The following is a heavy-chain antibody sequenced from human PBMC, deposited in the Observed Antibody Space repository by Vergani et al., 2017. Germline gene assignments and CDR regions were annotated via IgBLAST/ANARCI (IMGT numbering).Heavy chain of an antibody. V-gene: IGHV4-31*03. D-gene: IGHD2-2*02. CDR3: ARGDDCSSTSCYTFDYYGMDV. CDR2: IYYSGST. CDR1: GGSISSGGYY. Sequence: QVQLQQWGAGLLKPSQTLSLTCTVSGGSISSGGYYWSWIRQHPGKGLEWIGYIYYSGSTYYNPSLKSRVTISVDTSKNQFSLKLSSVTAADTAVYYCARGDDCSSTSCYTFDYYGMDVWGQGTTVTVSS. J-gene: IGHJ6*02.